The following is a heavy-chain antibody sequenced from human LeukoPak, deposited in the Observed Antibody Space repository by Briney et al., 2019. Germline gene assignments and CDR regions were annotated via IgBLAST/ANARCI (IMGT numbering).Heavy chain of an antibody. Sequence: GEPLKISCKGSGYSFISYWIGWVRQMPGKGLEWMGIIYPGDSDTRYSPSFQGQVTISADKSISTAYLQWSSLKASDTAMYYCARRGSYGNDAFDIWGQGTMVTVSS. CDR3: ARRGSYGNDAFDI. CDR1: GYSFISYW. J-gene: IGHJ3*02. CDR2: IYPGDSDT. D-gene: IGHD5-18*01. V-gene: IGHV5-51*01.